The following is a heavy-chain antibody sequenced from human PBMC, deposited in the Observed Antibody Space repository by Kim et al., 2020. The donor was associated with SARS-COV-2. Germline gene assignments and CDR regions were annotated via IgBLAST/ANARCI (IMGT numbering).Heavy chain of an antibody. Sequence: ASVKVSCKASGYTFTGYYMHWVRQAPGQGLEWMGWINPNSGGTNYAQKFQGRVTMTRDTSITTAFMDLSRLSSDDTAVYYCARKMASAGYGMDVWGEGTT. V-gene: IGHV1-2*02. CDR1: GYTFTGYY. CDR2: INPNSGGT. D-gene: IGHD6-13*01. CDR3: ARKMASAGYGMDV. J-gene: IGHJ6*02.